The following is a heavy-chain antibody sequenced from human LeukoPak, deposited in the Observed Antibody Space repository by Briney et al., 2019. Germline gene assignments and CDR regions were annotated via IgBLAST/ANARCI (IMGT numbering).Heavy chain of an antibody. CDR1: RGSISDYY. Sequence: PSETLSLTCTVSRGSISDYYWSWIRQPLGEGLKWIGYIYYSGSTNYNPSLKSRVTISLDTSKNQFSLNLNSVTAADTAVYYCARELKVGNTGYYFDYWGQGTLVTVSS. D-gene: IGHD2/OR15-2a*01. V-gene: IGHV4-59*01. CDR3: ARELKVGNTGYYFDY. CDR2: IYYSGST. J-gene: IGHJ4*02.